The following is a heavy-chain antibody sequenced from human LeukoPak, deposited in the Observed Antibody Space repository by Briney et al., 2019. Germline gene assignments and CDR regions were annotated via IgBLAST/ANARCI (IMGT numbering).Heavy chain of an antibody. Sequence: ASVKVSCKASGGTFSSYAISWVRQAPGQGLEWMGGIIPIFGTANYAQKFQGRVMITADESTSTAYMELSSLRSEDTAVYYCARERNWYFDLWGRGTLVTVSS. J-gene: IGHJ2*01. CDR1: GGTFSSYA. CDR2: IIPIFGTA. CDR3: ARERNWYFDL. V-gene: IGHV1-69*13.